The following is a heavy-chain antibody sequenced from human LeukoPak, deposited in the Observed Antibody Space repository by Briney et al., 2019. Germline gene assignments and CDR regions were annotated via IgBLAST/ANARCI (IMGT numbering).Heavy chain of an antibody. CDR2: IYYSGST. J-gene: IGHJ2*01. Sequence: PSETLSLTCTVSGGSISSYYWSWIRQPPGKGLEWIGYIYYSGSTNYSPSLKSRLTISVDTSKNQFSLKLSSATAADTAVYYCARTYGSSGLGYFHLWGRCTLVTVSS. CDR1: GGSISSYY. V-gene: IGHV4-59*01. CDR3: ARTYGSSGLGYFHL. D-gene: IGHD6-13*01.